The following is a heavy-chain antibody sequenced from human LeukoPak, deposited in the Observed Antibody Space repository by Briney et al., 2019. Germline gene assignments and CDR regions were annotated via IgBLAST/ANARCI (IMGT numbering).Heavy chain of an antibody. CDR3: ARGGSGRGHNWFDP. CDR2: IYTSGST. D-gene: IGHD6-19*01. Sequence: SETLSLTCTVSGGSISTYYWNWVRQPAGKGLEWIGRIYTSGSTNNPSLKSRVTMSVDTSKNQFSLKLSSVTAADTAVYYCARGGSGRGHNWFDPWGQGTLVTVSS. CDR1: GGSISTYY. V-gene: IGHV4-4*07. J-gene: IGHJ5*02.